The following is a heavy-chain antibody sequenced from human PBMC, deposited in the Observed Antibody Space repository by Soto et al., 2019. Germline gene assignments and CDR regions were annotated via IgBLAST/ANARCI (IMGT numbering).Heavy chain of an antibody. CDR1: GGSISSSNW. D-gene: IGHD4-17*01. CDR3: ARVTTTVTTFLDY. J-gene: IGHJ4*02. V-gene: IGHV4-4*02. CDR2: IYHSGST. Sequence: SETLSLTCAVSGGSISSSNWWSWVRQPPGKGLEWIGEIYHSGSTNYNPSLKSRVTISVDKSKNQFSLKLSSVTAADTAVYYCARVTTTVTTFLDYWGQGTLVTVSS.